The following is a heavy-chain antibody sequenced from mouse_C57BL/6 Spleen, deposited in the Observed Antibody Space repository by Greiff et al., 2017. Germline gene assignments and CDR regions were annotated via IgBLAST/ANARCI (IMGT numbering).Heavy chain of an antibody. Sequence: EVKVVESGPGLAKPSQTLSLTCSVTGYSITSDYWNWIRKFPGNKLEYMGYISYSGSTYYNPSLKSRISITRDTSKNQYYLQLNSVTTEYTATYYCARSGDGHYYAMDYWGQGTSVTVSS. D-gene: IGHD2-3*01. V-gene: IGHV3-8*01. CDR3: ARSGDGHYYAMDY. CDR2: ISYSGST. J-gene: IGHJ4*01. CDR1: GYSITSDY.